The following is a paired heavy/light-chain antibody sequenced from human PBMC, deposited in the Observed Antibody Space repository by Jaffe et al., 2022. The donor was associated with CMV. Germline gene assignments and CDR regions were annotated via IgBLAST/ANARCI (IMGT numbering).Heavy chain of an antibody. D-gene: IGHD2-2*01. CDR1: GFTFSSYS. Sequence: EVQLVESGGGLVKPGGSLRLSCAASGFTFSSYSMNWVRQAPGKGLEWVSSISSSSSYIYYADSVKGRFTISRDNAKNSLYLQMNSLRAEDTAVYYCARDSGYCSSTSCYAYYYYYMDVWGKGTTVTVSS. CDR2: ISSSSSYI. J-gene: IGHJ6*03. V-gene: IGHV3-21*01. CDR3: ARDSGYCSSTSCYAYYYYYMDV.
Light chain of an antibody. CDR3: QQSYSTPRGP. V-gene: IGKV1-39*01. CDR2: AAS. CDR1: QSISSY. Sequence: DIQMTQSPSSLSASVGDRVTITCRASQSISSYLNWYQQKPGKAPKLLIYAASSLQSGVPSRFSGSGSGTDFTLTISSLQPEDFATYYCQQSYSTPRGPFGQGTKVEIK. J-gene: IGKJ1*01.